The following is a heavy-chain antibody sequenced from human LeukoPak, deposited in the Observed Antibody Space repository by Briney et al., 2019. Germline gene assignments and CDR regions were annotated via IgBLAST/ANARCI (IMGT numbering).Heavy chain of an antibody. D-gene: IGHD6-6*01. CDR3: ARGKEYSSSYDY. J-gene: IGHJ4*02. V-gene: IGHV4-34*01. CDR2: INHSGST. Sequence: PSETLSLTCTVSGGSISSYYWSWIRQPPGKGLEWIGEINHSGSTNYNPSLKSRVTISVDTSKNQFSLKLSSVTAADTAVYYCARGKEYSSSYDYWGQGTLVTVSS. CDR1: GGSISSYY.